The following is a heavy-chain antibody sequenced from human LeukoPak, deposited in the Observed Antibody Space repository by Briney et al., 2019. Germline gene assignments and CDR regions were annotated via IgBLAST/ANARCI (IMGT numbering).Heavy chain of an antibody. CDR3: ARDSGEGGTFDH. D-gene: IGHD1-26*01. Sequence: GGSLRLSCAASGFTFSSYSMNWVRQAPGKGLEWVSHINIVNNAIYYSDSVKGRFTISRGNAKNSLYLQMNSLRAEDTAVYYCARDSGEGGTFDHWGQGTLVTVSS. CDR2: INIVNNAI. J-gene: IGHJ4*02. V-gene: IGHV3-48*04. CDR1: GFTFSSYS.